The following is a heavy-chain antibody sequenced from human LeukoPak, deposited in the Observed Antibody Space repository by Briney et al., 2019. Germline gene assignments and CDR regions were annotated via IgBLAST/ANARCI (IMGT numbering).Heavy chain of an antibody. CDR3: AKVPYNWNDFDY. CDR1: GFTFSSYG. CDR2: IRYDGSNK. Sequence: GRSLRLSCAASGFTFSSYGMHWVRQAPGKGLEWVAFIRYDGSNKYYADSVKGRFTISRDNSKNTLYLQMNSLRAEDTAVYYCAKVPYNWNDFDYWGQGTLVTVSS. V-gene: IGHV3-30*02. J-gene: IGHJ4*02. D-gene: IGHD1-1*01.